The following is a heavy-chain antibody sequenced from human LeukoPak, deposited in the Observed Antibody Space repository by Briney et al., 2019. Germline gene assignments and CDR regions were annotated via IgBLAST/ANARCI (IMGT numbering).Heavy chain of an antibody. V-gene: IGHV1-69*05. J-gene: IGHJ4*02. D-gene: IGHD6-19*01. Sequence: GASVKVSCKASGGTFSSYAISWVRQAPGQGLEWMGGIIPIFGTANYAQKLQGRVTMTTDTSTSTAYMELRSLRSDDTAVYYCARVRGIAVAGRTDYWGQGTLVTVSS. CDR1: GGTFSSYA. CDR3: ARVRGIAVAGRTDY. CDR2: IIPIFGTA.